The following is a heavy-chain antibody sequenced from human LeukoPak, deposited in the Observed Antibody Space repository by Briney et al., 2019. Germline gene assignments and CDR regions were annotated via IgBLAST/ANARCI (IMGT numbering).Heavy chain of an antibody. CDR2: INPNSGGT. J-gene: IGHJ4*02. CDR3: ARDHASDDSSGYYGYDY. CDR1: GYTFTGYY. D-gene: IGHD3-22*01. V-gene: IGHV1-2*02. Sequence: GASVKVSCKASGYTFTGYYMHWVRQAPGQGLEWMGWINPNSGGTNYAQKFQGRVTMTRDTSISTAYMELSRLRSDDTAVYYCARDHASDDSSGYYGYDYWGQGTLVTVSS.